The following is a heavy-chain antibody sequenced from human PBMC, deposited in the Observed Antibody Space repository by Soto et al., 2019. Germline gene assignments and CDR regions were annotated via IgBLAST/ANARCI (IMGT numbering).Heavy chain of an antibody. CDR1: GGSISSSSYY. J-gene: IGHJ4*02. V-gene: IGHV4-39*01. Sequence: ASETLSLTCTVSGGSISSSSYYWGWIRQPPGKGLEWIGSIYYSGSTYYNPSLKSRATISVDTSKNQFSLKLSSVTAADTAVYYCGRFFYDGSVYRPGGARGTLDPVSS. CDR3: GRFFYDGSVYRPG. D-gene: IGHD3-22*01. CDR2: IYYSGST.